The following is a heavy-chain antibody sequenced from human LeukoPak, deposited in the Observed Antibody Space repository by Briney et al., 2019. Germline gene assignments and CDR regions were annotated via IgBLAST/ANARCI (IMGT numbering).Heavy chain of an antibody. Sequence: PGGSLRLSCAASGFTFSSYAMTWVRQAPGKGLEWASSISGSGGSTYYVDSVKGRLTISRDNSKDTLYLQMNSLRVEDTAIYYCAKEVSYGGYSFDYWGQGTLVTVSS. CDR3: AKEVSYGGYSFDY. V-gene: IGHV3-23*01. D-gene: IGHD5-12*01. CDR1: GFTFSSYA. J-gene: IGHJ4*02. CDR2: ISGSGGST.